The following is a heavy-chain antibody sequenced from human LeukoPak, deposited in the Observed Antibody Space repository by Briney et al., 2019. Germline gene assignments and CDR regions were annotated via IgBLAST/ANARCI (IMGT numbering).Heavy chain of an antibody. CDR1: GFTFSSYA. V-gene: IGHV3-23*01. Sequence: GGSLRLSCAASGFTFSSYAMSWVRQAPGKGLEWVSAISGSGGSTYYADSVKGRFTISRDNSKNTLYLQMNSLRAEDTAVYYCAKDSYYYDSSGCDYWGQGTLVTVSS. CDR3: AKDSYYYDSSGCDY. D-gene: IGHD3-22*01. J-gene: IGHJ4*02. CDR2: ISGSGGST.